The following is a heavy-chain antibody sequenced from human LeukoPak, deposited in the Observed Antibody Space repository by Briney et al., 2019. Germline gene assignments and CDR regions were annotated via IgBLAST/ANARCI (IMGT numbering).Heavy chain of an antibody. V-gene: IGHV1-2*02. CDR1: GYTFTDYY. Sequence: ASVKVSCKASGYTFTDYYLHWLRQDPGQGLEWVGWINPNSAGTEYAQEFQGGVTMTRDTSNSTAYMELSRLRPDDTAVYYCARAAWSATSKFGSWGQGTRVTVSS. J-gene: IGHJ5*01. CDR3: ARAAWSATSKFGS. D-gene: IGHD6-13*01. CDR2: INPNSAGT.